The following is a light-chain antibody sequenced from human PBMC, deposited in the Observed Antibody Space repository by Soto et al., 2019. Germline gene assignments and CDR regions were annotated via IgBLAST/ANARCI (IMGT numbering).Light chain of an antibody. CDR1: QSVNTR. CDR3: QQYTNWPPEYT. CDR2: DAS. J-gene: IGKJ2*01. V-gene: IGKV3D-15*01. Sequence: EIVMTQSPATLSVSPGERATLSCRASQSVNTRLAWYQQKPGQAPRLVIYDASTRATGIPARFSGSGSGTEFTLTISRLQSEDFAVSHCQQYTNWPPEYTFGQGTQLEIK.